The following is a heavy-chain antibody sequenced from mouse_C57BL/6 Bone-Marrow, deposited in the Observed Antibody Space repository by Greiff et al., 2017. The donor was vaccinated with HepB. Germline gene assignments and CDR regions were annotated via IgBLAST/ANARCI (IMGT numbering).Heavy chain of an antibody. CDR1: GYAFSSSW. CDR2: IYPGDGDT. V-gene: IGHV1-82*01. Sequence: QVQLKESGPELVKPGASVKISCKASGYAFSSSWMNWVKQRPGKGLEWIGRIYPGDGDTNYNGKFKGKATLTADKSSSTAYMQLSSLTSVDSAVYFCARELRLRPYWGQGTLVTVSA. J-gene: IGHJ3*01. D-gene: IGHD3-2*02. CDR3: ARELRLRPY.